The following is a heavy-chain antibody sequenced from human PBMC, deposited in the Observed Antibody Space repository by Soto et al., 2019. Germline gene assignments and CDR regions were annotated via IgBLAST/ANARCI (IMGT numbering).Heavy chain of an antibody. CDR2: IYSGGST. CDR1: GFTVSSNY. J-gene: IGHJ3*02. Sequence: EVQLVESGGGLVQPGGSLRLSCAASGFTVSSNYMSWVRQAPGKGLEWVSVIYSGGSTYYADSVKGRFTISRDNSKNTLYLQMNSLRAGDTAVYYCARGVMITFGGTGNAFDIWGQGTMVTVSS. V-gene: IGHV3-66*01. D-gene: IGHD3-16*01. CDR3: ARGVMITFGGTGNAFDI.